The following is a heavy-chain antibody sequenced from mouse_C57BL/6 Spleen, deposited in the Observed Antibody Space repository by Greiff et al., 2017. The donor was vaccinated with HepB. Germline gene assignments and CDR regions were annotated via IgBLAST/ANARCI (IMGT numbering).Heavy chain of an antibody. V-gene: IGHV1-52*01. CDR3: ARRSNWDAMDY. Sequence: QVQLQQPGAELVRPGSSVKLSCKASGYTFTSYWMHWVKQRPIQGLEWIGNIDPSDSDTHYNQKFKDKATLTVDKSSSTAYMQLSSLTAEDSAVYYCARRSNWDAMDYWGQGTSVTVSS. CDR1: GYTFTSYW. D-gene: IGHD4-1*01. CDR2: IDPSDSDT. J-gene: IGHJ4*01.